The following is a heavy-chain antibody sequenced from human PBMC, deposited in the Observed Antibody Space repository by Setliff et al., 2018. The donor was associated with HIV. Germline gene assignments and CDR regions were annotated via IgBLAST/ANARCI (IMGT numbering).Heavy chain of an antibody. J-gene: IGHJ4*02. CDR1: GGSFSGYY. Sequence: SETLSLTCAVYGGSFSGYYWSWIRQPPGKGLERIGEINHSGSNNYNPSLKSRVTLSVDTSKNQFSLKMSSVTAADTAVYYCTRHWRGGLDYWGQGTLVTVSS. CDR2: INHSGSN. D-gene: IGHD1-1*01. V-gene: IGHV4-34*01. CDR3: TRHWRGGLDY.